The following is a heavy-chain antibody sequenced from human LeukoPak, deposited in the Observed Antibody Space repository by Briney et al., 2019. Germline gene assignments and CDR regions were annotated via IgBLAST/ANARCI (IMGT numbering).Heavy chain of an antibody. CDR3: ARARQYYDFWSGYYTDNWFDP. J-gene: IGHJ5*02. V-gene: IGHV1-69*13. CDR1: GGTFSSYA. Sequence: SVKVSCKASGGTFSSYAISWVRQAPGQGLEWMGGIIPIFGTANCAQKFQGRVTITADESTSTAYMELSSLRSEDTAVYYCARARQYYDFWSGYYTDNWFDPWGQGTLVTVSS. CDR2: IIPIFGTA. D-gene: IGHD3-3*01.